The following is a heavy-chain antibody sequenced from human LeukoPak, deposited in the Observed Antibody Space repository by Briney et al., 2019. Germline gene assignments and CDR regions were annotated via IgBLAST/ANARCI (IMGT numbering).Heavy chain of an antibody. J-gene: IGHJ6*02. D-gene: IGHD1-1*01. V-gene: IGHV3-21*01. CDR2: ISSSSSYI. CDR1: GFTFSSYS. CDR3: AQYTTYYYGMDV. Sequence: GGSLRLSCAASGFTFSSYSMNWVRQAPGKGLEWVSSISSSSSYIYYADSVKGRFTISRDNSKNTLYLQMNSLRAEDTAVYYCAQYTTYYYGMDVWGQGTTVTVSS.